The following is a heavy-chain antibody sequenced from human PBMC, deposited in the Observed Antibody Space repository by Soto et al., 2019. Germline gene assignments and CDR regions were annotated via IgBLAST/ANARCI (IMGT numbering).Heavy chain of an antibody. J-gene: IGHJ6*02. CDR3: ASHHRWSNHYYGMDV. D-gene: IGHD2-15*01. V-gene: IGHV4-31*03. CDR1: GDSISSNGYY. CDR2: VHYSGST. Sequence: SETLSLTCTVSGDSISSNGYYWSWIRQHPGKGLEWIGYVHYSGSTYYNPSLKSRVTISLDTSKKQFSLKLSSVTSADTAVYYWASHHRWSNHYYGMDVCGQGTTVTVSS.